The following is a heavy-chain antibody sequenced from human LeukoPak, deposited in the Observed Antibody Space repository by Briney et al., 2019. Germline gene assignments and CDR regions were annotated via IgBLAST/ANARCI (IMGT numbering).Heavy chain of an antibody. V-gene: IGHV3-23*01. CDR2: IGDSGDST. CDR1: GSTFSNYA. Sequence: GGSLRLSCAASGSTFSNYAMSWVRQAPGKGLEWVSNIGDSGDSTYYADPVKGRFTITRDNSKNTLYLQMNSLRAEDTAVYYCAKVRGLPYYFDYWGQGTLVTVSS. D-gene: IGHD3-10*01. J-gene: IGHJ4*02. CDR3: AKVRGLPYYFDY.